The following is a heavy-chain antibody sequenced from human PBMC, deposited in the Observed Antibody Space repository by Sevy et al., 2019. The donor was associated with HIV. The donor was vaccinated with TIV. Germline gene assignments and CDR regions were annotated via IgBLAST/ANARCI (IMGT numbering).Heavy chain of an antibody. CDR2: IFSDGNYQ. D-gene: IGHD6-19*01. CDR3: ARESGSGWYVDS. J-gene: IGHJ4*02. Sequence: GGSLRLSCSTFGFTFSNYGMHWVRQAPGRGLEWVAAIFSDGNYQYYADSVKGRVTISRDNSKNTLYLQMSSLRADDTAMYYCARESGSGWYVDSWGRRTLVTDSS. V-gene: IGHV3-33*08. CDR1: GFTFSNYG.